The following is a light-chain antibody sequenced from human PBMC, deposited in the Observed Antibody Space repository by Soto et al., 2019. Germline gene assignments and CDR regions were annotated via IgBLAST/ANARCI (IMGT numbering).Light chain of an antibody. CDR3: TQSQQVPTT. Sequence: DIVMTQSPLSLPVTPGEPASISCRSSQSLLHSNGYNYLDWYLQKPGQSPQLLISLASNRASGVPDRFSGSGSGTDFTLKISRVEAEDVGVYYCTQSQQVPTTFGQGTKLEIQ. V-gene: IGKV2-28*01. CDR2: LAS. J-gene: IGKJ2*01. CDR1: QSLLHSNGYNY.